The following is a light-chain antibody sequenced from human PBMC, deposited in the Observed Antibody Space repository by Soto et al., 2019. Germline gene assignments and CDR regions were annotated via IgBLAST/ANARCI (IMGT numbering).Light chain of an antibody. J-gene: IGKJ5*01. CDR2: GAS. Sequence: EMVLTQSPGTLSLSPGERATLSCRASQSVTTYLAWYQQKPGQAPRLVIHGASSRATGIPDRFSGSGSGTDLTLTISRLEPADFAVYYCQQYGSSPYTFGQGTRLEIK. CDR3: QQYGSSPYT. CDR1: QSVTTY. V-gene: IGKV3-20*01.